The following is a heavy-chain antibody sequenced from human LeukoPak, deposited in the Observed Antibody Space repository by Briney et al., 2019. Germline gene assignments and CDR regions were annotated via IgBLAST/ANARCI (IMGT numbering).Heavy chain of an antibody. D-gene: IGHD3-22*01. V-gene: IGHV1-18*01. CDR3: ARHPYYDSRGYYVY. Sequence: GASVKVSCKASGYMFTSYAISWARQAPGQGLEWMGWISAYNGNTNYAQKFQGRVTMTTDTSTTTAYMELRSLRSDDTAIYYCARHPYYDSRGYYVYWGQGTLVTVSS. CDR1: GYMFTSYA. CDR2: ISAYNGNT. J-gene: IGHJ4*02.